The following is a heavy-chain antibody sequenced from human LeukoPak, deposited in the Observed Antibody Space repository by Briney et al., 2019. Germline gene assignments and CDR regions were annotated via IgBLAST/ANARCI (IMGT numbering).Heavy chain of an antibody. D-gene: IGHD3-22*01. CDR3: AKGVLLNWYYYDSSGSPLGY. CDR1: GFTFSSYG. J-gene: IGHJ4*02. CDR2: ISYDGSNN. V-gene: IGHV3-30*18. Sequence: GGSLRLSCAASGFTFSSYGMHWVRQAPGKGLEWVTVISYDGSNNYYADSVKGRFTISRDTSKNTLYLQMNSLRAEDTAVYYCAKGVLLNWYYYDSSGSPLGYWGQGTLVTVSS.